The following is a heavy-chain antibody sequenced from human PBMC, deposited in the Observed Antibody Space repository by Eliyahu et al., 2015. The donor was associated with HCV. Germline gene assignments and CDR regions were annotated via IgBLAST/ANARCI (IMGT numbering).Heavy chain of an antibody. Sequence: EVQLVESGGGLVQPGGSLRLSCAASGFTFSSXWMSWVRQAPGKGLGWVANIKQDGSEKYYVDSVKGRFTISXDNAKNSLYLQMNSLRAEDTAVYYCARMSSISTKFDPWGQGTLVTVSS. V-gene: IGHV3-7*03. CDR1: GFTFSSXW. J-gene: IGHJ5*02. CDR2: IKQDGSEK. CDR3: ARMSSISTKFDP. D-gene: IGHD6-19*01.